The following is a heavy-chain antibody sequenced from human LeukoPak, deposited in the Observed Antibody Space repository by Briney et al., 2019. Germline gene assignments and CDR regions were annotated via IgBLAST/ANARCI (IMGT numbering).Heavy chain of an antibody. J-gene: IGHJ6*03. V-gene: IGHV3-30*02. CDR1: GFTFSSYG. CDR2: IRFDGSYK. D-gene: IGHD1-26*01. CDR3: ARAYSGTYGLGYYYMDV. Sequence: GGSLRLPCAASGFTFSSYGMHWVRQAPGKGLEWVAFIRFDGSYKYYADSVQGRFTISRDNSKNTLYLQMNSLRAEDTAVYYCARAYSGTYGLGYYYMDVWGKGTTVTISS.